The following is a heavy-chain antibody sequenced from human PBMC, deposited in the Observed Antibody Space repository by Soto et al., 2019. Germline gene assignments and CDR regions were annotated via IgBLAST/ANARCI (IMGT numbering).Heavy chain of an antibody. CDR3: AKEMSIGRTYDY. Sequence: VQLLQSGGGLVQPAGSLRLSCAASGFSFRNYALSWVRLAPGQGLEWVSAISDTGRHTYYADSVKGRFTISRDNSKNTLFLQMDSMRGEDTAVYYCAKEMSIGRTYDYWGQGTLVTIFS. J-gene: IGHJ4*02. CDR1: GFSFRNYA. CDR2: ISDTGRHT. V-gene: IGHV3-23*01. D-gene: IGHD3-3*02.